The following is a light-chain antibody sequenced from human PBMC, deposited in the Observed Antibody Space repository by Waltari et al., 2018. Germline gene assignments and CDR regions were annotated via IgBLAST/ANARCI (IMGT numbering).Light chain of an antibody. CDR1: QDIGVW. Sequence: DIQMTQSPSSVSASVGDRVTITCRASQDIGVWLAWYQQKPGKAPSLLISIASNLKTAVPSRFSGSGSGTNFTLTISGLRPDDFATYFCQQADRFPVTFGGGTTVESK. J-gene: IGKJ4*01. CDR2: IAS. V-gene: IGKV1-12*01. CDR3: QQADRFPVT.